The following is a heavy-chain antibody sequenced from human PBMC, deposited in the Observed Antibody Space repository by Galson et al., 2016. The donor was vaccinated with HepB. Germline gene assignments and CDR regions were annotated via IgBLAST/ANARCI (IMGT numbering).Heavy chain of an antibody. V-gene: IGHV1-3*04. CDR2: INTATGNT. D-gene: IGHD6-19*01. CDR3: ARDGAPHWGSDWYGTFDI. Sequence: SVKVSCKASGYAFTTYTLHWVRQAPGQRPEWLACINTATGNTKYSDTFQDRVTSTRDTSANTVYMELGRLRLEDTAVDYWARDGAPHWGSDWYGTFDIWGQGTVVTVSS. CDR1: GYAFTTYT. J-gene: IGHJ3*02.